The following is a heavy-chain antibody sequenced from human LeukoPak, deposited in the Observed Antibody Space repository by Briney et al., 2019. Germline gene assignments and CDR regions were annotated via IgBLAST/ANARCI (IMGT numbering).Heavy chain of an antibody. Sequence: PGGSLRLSCAASGFTFRNYWMIWVGQAPGKGLEWLGNIKGDGSEKRYVDSVRGRFTISRDNAQTSLYLQMNSLRAEDTAVYYCARASDPWLQLTWGQGTLVTVSS. CDR1: GFTFRNYW. J-gene: IGHJ5*02. CDR2: IKGDGSEK. V-gene: IGHV3-7*05. D-gene: IGHD5-24*01. CDR3: ARASDPWLQLT.